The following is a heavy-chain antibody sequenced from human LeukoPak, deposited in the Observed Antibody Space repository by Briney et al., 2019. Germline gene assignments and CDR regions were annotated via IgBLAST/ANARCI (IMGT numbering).Heavy chain of an antibody. CDR1: GFTFSRYW. CDR3: ARKGSSSWFFDY. J-gene: IGHJ4*02. Sequence: GGSLRLSCAASGFTFSRYWMSWARQAPGRGLEWVSAISGSGGSTYYADSVKGRFTISRDNSKNTLYLQMNSLRGEDTAVYYCARKGSSSWFFDYWGQGTLVTVSS. D-gene: IGHD6-13*01. V-gene: IGHV3-23*01. CDR2: ISGSGGST.